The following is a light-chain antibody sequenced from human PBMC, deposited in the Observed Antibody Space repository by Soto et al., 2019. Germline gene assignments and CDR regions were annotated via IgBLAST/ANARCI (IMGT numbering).Light chain of an antibody. J-gene: IGLJ1*01. CDR2: AVS. Sequence: QSALTQPASVSGSPGQSITISCTGTSSDVGLYDYVSWYQQHPGKAPQLMIYAVSNRPSGVSNRFSASKSGNTASLFISGLQAEDEADYYRSSYKSDSSYVFGSGTKVTVL. CDR1: SSDVGLYDY. V-gene: IGLV2-14*01. CDR3: SSYKSDSSYV.